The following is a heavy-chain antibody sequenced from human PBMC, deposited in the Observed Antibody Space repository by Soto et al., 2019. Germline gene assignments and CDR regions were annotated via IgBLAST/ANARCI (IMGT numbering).Heavy chain of an antibody. J-gene: IGHJ5*02. D-gene: IGHD1-20*01. CDR1: GGSLSTYY. V-gene: IGHV4-59*01. CDR2: MSYSGSS. CDR3: ARTRITSTAATFDP. Sequence: PSETLSLTCTVSGGSLSTYYWSWIRQPPGKGLEWIVYMSYSGSSNYNPSLKSRVIMSVDTAKNQVSLKLSSVTAADTAIYYCARTRITSTAATFDPWGQGTLGTV.